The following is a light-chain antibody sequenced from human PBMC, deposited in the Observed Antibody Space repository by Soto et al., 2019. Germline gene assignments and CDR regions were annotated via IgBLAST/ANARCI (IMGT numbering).Light chain of an antibody. V-gene: IGKV3-11*01. CDR1: QSVSSY. Sequence: ETVLTQSPATLSFSPGERPNLSCRSSQSVSSYLAWYQQKPGQAPRLLIYDASNRATGIPARFSGSGSGTDFTLTISSLEPEDFAVYYCQLRSHWPPITFGQGTRLEIK. CDR2: DAS. J-gene: IGKJ5*01. CDR3: QLRSHWPPIT.